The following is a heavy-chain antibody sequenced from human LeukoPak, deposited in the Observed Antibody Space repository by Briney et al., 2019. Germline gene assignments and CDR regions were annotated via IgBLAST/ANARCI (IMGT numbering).Heavy chain of an antibody. V-gene: IGHV1-2*02. Sequence: ASVKVSCKASGYTFTGYYMHWVRQAPGQGLEWMGWINPNSGGTNYAQKFQGRVTMTRDTSISTAYMELSRLRSDDTAVYYCARGRSSNHGENWFDPWGQGTLVTVSS. CDR1: GYTFTGYY. CDR3: ARGRSSNHGENWFDP. CDR2: INPNSGGT. D-gene: IGHD2-21*01. J-gene: IGHJ5*02.